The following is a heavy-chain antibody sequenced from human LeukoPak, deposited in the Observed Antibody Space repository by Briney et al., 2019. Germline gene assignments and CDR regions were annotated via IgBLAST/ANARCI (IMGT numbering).Heavy chain of an antibody. Sequence: GGSLRLSCSASGFTFSTYWMSWVRQAPGKGLEWVSYISSSSSTIYYADSVKGRFTISRDNAKNSLYLQMNSLRAEDTAVYYCARGSTYYDSSGQVPFDYWGQGTLVTVSS. V-gene: IGHV3-48*01. CDR2: ISSSSSTI. J-gene: IGHJ4*02. CDR3: ARGSTYYDSSGQVPFDY. CDR1: GFTFSTYW. D-gene: IGHD3-22*01.